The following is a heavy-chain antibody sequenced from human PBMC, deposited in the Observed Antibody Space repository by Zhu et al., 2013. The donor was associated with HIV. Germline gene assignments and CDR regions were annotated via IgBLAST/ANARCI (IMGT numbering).Heavy chain of an antibody. Sequence: VQLVESGGGLVQPGGSLRLSCAASGFIFSHYYMHWVRQAPGKGLVWVSHINTDARRITYADPVKGRFIISRDNAKNTLYLQMNSLRVEDTAVYYCARDRNYGSGSERGYFDFWGQGTLVTVSS. CDR2: INTDARRI. CDR1: GFIFSHYY. V-gene: IGHV3-74*01. D-gene: IGHD3-10*01. CDR3: ARDRNYGSGSERGYFDF. J-gene: IGHJ4*02.